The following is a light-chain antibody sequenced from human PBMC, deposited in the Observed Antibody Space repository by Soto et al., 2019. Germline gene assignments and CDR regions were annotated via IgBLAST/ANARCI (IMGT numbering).Light chain of an antibody. J-gene: IGKJ1*01. Sequence: DIQMTQSPSTLSASVGDRVTITCRASQSISNWLAWYQQKPGKAPNLLIFDASSLESGVPSRFSSSGSGTEFTLTISSRQPDDFGTYYCQQYNSYSPWTFGQGTKVEIK. CDR2: DAS. CDR1: QSISNW. V-gene: IGKV1-5*01. CDR3: QQYNSYSPWT.